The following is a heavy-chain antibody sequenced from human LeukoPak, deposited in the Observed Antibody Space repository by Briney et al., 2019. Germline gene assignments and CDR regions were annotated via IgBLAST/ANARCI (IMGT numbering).Heavy chain of an antibody. V-gene: IGHV4-34*01. J-gene: IGHJ4*02. CDR3: ARGGPAAANDY. Sequence: SETLSLTCAVYGGSFSGYYWSWIRQPPGKGLEWIGEINHSGSTNYNPSLESRVTISVDTSKNQFSLKLSSVTAADTAVYYCARGGPAAANDYWGQGTLVTVSS. CDR2: INHSGST. D-gene: IGHD2-2*01. CDR1: GGSFSGYY.